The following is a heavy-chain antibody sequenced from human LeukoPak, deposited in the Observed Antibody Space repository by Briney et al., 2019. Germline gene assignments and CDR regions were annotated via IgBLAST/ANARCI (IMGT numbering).Heavy chain of an antibody. V-gene: IGHV1-69*04. J-gene: IGHJ4*02. Sequence: SVKVSCKASGGTFSSYAISWVRQAPGQGLEWMGRIIPILGIANYAQKFQGRVTITADKSTSTAYMELSSLRSEDTAVYYCATGGFGSGWYGGFDYWGQGTLVTVSS. CDR1: GGTFSSYA. CDR2: IIPILGIA. D-gene: IGHD6-19*01. CDR3: ATGGFGSGWYGGFDY.